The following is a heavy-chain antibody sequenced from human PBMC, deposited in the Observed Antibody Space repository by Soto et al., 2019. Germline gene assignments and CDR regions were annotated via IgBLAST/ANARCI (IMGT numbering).Heavy chain of an antibody. D-gene: IGHD3-10*01. CDR3: AHSMTYGSTYFDY. Sequence: QITLKESGPTLVKPTQTLTLTCTCSGFSVSTTGVAVAWIRQPPGKTLEWLALIYWNDDKRFSPSLKNRLTITQDTSKDQVVLTMTNMDPVDTATYYCAHSMTYGSTYFDYWGPGTLVTVSS. CDR2: IYWNDDK. J-gene: IGHJ4*02. V-gene: IGHV2-5*01. CDR1: GFSVSTTGVA.